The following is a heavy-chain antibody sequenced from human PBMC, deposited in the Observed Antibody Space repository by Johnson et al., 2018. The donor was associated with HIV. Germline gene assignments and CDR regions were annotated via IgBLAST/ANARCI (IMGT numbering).Heavy chain of an antibody. J-gene: IGHJ3*02. CDR2: INWNGGST. CDR3: AKDIASGYTNGGTLDI. D-gene: IGHD6-19*01. V-gene: IGHV3-20*04. Sequence: VQLVESGGGVARPGGSLRLSCAASGFTFDDYGMSWVRQAPGKGLEWVSGINWNGGSTGYADSVKGRFPISRDNAKNSLYLQMNSLRPEDTGLYYCAKDIASGYTNGGTLDIWGQGTMVTVSS. CDR1: GFTFDDYG.